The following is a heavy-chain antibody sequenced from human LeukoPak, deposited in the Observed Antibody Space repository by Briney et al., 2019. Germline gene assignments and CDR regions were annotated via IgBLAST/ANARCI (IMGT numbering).Heavy chain of an antibody. Sequence: SETLSLTCAVSGVSISSSNWWSWVRQPPGQGLAWIGEIYHSGSTNYNPSLKSRVTISVDKSKNQFSLKLSSVTAADSAVYYCARNYYDSSGYATYFDYWGQGTLVTVSS. J-gene: IGHJ4*02. CDR1: GVSISSSNW. CDR3: ARNYYDSSGYATYFDY. CDR2: IYHSGST. D-gene: IGHD3-22*01. V-gene: IGHV4-4*02.